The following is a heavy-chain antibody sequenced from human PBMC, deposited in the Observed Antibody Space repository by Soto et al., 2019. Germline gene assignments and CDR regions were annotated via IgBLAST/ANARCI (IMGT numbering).Heavy chain of an antibody. CDR2: IHDFGSA. J-gene: IGHJ4*02. CDR1: GGSLKSSSHY. V-gene: IGHV4-61*01. Sequence: SETLSLTCTVSGGSLKSSSHYWSWIRQPPGKGLEWIGYIHDFGSAKYNPSPESRVVISVDTSKNQFSLKVPSVTAADTAIYFCARGGSYVGFDSWGQGARVTVSS. CDR3: ARGGSYVGFDS. D-gene: IGHD1-26*01.